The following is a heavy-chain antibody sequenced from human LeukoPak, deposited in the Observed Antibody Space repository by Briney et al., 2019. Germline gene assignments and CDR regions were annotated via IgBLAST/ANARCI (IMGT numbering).Heavy chain of an antibody. CDR2: FDPEDGET. CDR1: GYTLTQLS. V-gene: IGHV1-24*01. CDR3: ASDTAPQDAFDI. J-gene: IGHJ3*02. D-gene: IGHD5-18*01. Sequence: ASVKVSCKGSGYTLTQLSMHWVRQAPGKGLEGMGGFDPEDGETIYAQKFQGRVTMTEDTSTDTAYMELSSLRSEDTAVYYCASDTAPQDAFDIWGQGTMVTVCS.